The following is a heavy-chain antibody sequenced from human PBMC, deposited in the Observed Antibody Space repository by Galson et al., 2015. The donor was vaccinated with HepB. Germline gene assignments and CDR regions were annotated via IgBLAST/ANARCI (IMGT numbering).Heavy chain of an antibody. CDR2: INPNSGGT. D-gene: IGHD4-11*01. J-gene: IGHJ4*02. V-gene: IGHV1-2*02. CDR1: GYTFTGYY. Sequence: SVKVSCKASGYTFTGYYMHWVRQAPGQGLEWMGWINPNSGGTNYAQKFQGRVTMTRDTSISTAYMELSRLRSDDTAVYYCARGTGHDYSNEFDYWGQGTLVTVSS. CDR3: ARGTGHDYSNEFDY.